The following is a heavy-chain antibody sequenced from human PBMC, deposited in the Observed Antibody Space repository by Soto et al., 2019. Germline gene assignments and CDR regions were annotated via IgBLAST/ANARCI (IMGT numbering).Heavy chain of an antibody. Sequence: EVQLVESGGGLVQPGGSLRLSCAASGFTVSSNYMSWVRQAPGKGLEWVSVIYSGGSTYYADSVKGRFTISRDNSKNTLYLQMNSLRAEDTAVYYCARHQASGYSYKHYGMDVWGQVTTVTVSS. D-gene: IGHD5-18*01. CDR1: GFTVSSNY. J-gene: IGHJ6*02. CDR2: IYSGGST. V-gene: IGHV3-66*04. CDR3: ARHQASGYSYKHYGMDV.